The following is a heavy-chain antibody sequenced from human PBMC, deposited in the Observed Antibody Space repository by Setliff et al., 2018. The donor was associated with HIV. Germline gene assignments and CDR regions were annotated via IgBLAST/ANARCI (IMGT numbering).Heavy chain of an antibody. J-gene: IGHJ6*03. D-gene: IGHD6-13*01. V-gene: IGHV4-34*01. CDR2: TSHTERS. Sequence: LSLTCALYGGSFSGYSWTWIRQSPGKGLEWLGETSHTERSHYNPSLRYRVTISLDTSKNQFSLILRSVTAADTAVYYCARGRISSAATRFFYMDAWANGTTVTVSS. CDR3: ARGRISSAATRFFYMDA. CDR1: GGSFSGYS.